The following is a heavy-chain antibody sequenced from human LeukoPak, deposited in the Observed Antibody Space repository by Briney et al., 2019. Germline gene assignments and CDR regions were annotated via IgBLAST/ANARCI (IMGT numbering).Heavy chain of an antibody. D-gene: IGHD3-10*01. CDR1: GGTFSSYA. Sequence: ASVKVSCKASGGTFSSYAISWVRQAPGQGLEWMGWISAYNGNTNYAQKLQGRVTMTTDTSTSTAYMELRSLRSDDTAVYYCARDDTGYFDYWGQGTLVTVSS. V-gene: IGHV1-18*01. CDR3: ARDDTGYFDY. CDR2: ISAYNGNT. J-gene: IGHJ4*02.